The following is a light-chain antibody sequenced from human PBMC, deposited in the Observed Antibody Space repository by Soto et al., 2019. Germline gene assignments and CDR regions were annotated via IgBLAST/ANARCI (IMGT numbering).Light chain of an antibody. J-gene: IGKJ1*01. CDR3: QQYDNLPWT. Sequence: DIQMTQSPSSQSASVGDRVTITSQASQDISNYLNWYQQKPGKAPKLLIYDASNLETGVPSRFSGSGSGTDFTFTISSLQPEDIATYYCQQYDNLPWTFGQGTKVEIK. CDR2: DAS. V-gene: IGKV1-33*01. CDR1: QDISNY.